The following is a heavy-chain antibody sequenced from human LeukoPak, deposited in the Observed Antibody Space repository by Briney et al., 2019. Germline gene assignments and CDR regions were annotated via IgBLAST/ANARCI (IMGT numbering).Heavy chain of an antibody. CDR2: IDHSGST. CDR1: GGSFSGYY. V-gene: IGHV4-34*01. Sequence: SETLSLTCAVYGGSFSGYYWSWIRQPPGKGLEWIGEIDHSGSTNYNPSLKSRVTISVDTSKNQFSLKLSSVTAADTAVYYCARGGRKAVAGPDYWGQGTLVTVSS. CDR3: ARGGRKAVAGPDY. J-gene: IGHJ4*02. D-gene: IGHD6-19*01.